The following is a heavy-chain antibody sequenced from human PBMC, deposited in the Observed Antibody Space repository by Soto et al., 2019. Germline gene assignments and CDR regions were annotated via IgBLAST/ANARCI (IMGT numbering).Heavy chain of an antibody. CDR2: IFYSGST. D-gene: IGHD3-22*01. CDR3: ARKAYDSSGYYRDY. Sequence: SETLSLTCTVSGGSISSSSYYWGWIRQPPGKGLEWIGSIFYSGSTYYNPSLKSRVTISVDTSKNQFSLKLSSVTAADTAVYYCARKAYDSSGYYRDYWGQGTLVT. J-gene: IGHJ4*02. CDR1: GGSISSSSYY. V-gene: IGHV4-39*07.